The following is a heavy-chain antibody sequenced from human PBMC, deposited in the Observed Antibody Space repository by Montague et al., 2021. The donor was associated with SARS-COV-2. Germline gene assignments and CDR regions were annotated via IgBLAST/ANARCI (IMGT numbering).Heavy chain of an antibody. CDR3: ARLGLGGYDILTGYYQSGMDV. D-gene: IGHD3-9*01. V-gene: IGHV4-61*05. J-gene: IGHJ6*02. CDR1: GGSISSSTYY. Sequence: SETLSLTCTVSGGSISSSTYYWGWIRQPPGKGLEWIGSIFYSGSTNYNPSLKSRVTISVDTSKEQFSLKLSSVTAADTAVYYCARLGLGGYDILTGYYQSGMDVWGQGTTVTVSS. CDR2: IFYSGST.